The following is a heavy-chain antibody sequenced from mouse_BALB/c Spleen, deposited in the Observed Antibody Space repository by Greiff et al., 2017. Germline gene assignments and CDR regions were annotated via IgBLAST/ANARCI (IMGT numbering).Heavy chain of an antibody. CDR1: GFTFSSYG. CDR3: ARQDYGYAMDY. CDR2: ISSGGSYT. V-gene: IGHV5-6*01. D-gene: IGHD1-1*02. Sequence: EVHLVESGGGLVKPGGSLKLSCAASGFTFSSYGMSWVRQTPDKRLEWVATISSGGSYTYYPDSVKGRFTISRDNAKNTLYLQMSSLKSEDTAMYYCARQDYGYAMDYWGQGTSVTVSS. J-gene: IGHJ4*01.